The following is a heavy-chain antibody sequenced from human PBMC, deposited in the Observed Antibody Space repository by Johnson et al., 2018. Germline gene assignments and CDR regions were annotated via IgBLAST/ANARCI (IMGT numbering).Heavy chain of an antibody. D-gene: IGHD2-21*02. Sequence: EVQLVESGEGWVQPGGSLRLSCAASGFTVSSHALHWVRQAPGKGLEYVSAISSEGGSTYYADSVKGRFTISRDNFKNTLYLQMGSLRAEDTAVYYCARASVVTSEYFQHSGQGTLVTGSS. V-gene: IGHV3-64*02. CDR2: ISSEGGST. J-gene: IGHJ1*01. CDR1: GFTVSSHA. CDR3: ARASVVTSEYFQH.